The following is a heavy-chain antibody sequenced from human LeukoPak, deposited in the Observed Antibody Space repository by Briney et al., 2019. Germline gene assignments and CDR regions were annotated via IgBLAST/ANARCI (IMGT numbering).Heavy chain of an antibody. CDR1: GFIFSDYY. J-gene: IGHJ5*01. Sequence: GGSLRLSCAASGFIFSDYYMTWIRQAPGKGLEWVSYISSSGGITYYADSVKGRFTISRDNAKNSLYLEMNSLRDDDTAVYFCARTGGAGSPSETWGQGTLVTGSS. CDR3: ARTGGAGSPSET. D-gene: IGHD3-10*01. CDR2: ISSSGGIT. V-gene: IGHV3-11*01.